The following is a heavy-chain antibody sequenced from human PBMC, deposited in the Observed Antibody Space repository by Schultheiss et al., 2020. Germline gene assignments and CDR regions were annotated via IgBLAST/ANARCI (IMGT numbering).Heavy chain of an antibody. J-gene: IGHJ4*02. Sequence: ASVKVSCKASGYSFTNYGISWVRQAPGQGLEWMGWISAYNAKTKYAQKLQGRVTMTTDTSTSTAYMELRSLRSDDTAVYYCARGLIGHHHYFDYWGQGTLVTVSS. CDR2: ISAYNAKT. V-gene: IGHV1-18*01. CDR1: GYSFTNYG. D-gene: IGHD2/OR15-2a*01. CDR3: ARGLIGHHHYFDY.